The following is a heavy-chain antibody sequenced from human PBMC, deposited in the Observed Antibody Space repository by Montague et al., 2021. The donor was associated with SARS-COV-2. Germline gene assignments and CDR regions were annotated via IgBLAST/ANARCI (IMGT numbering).Heavy chain of an antibody. V-gene: IGHV4-59*01. J-gene: IGHJ6*02. CDR3: ARARGGTMFGVIGAYYGMDI. CDR1: GGSISNYY. CDR2: MYYSGST. Sequence: SETLSLTCTVSGGSISNYYWSWIRQSPGKGLEWIAYMYYSGSTKYNHSLKSRATISADTSKNQFSLTLSSMTAADTAVYYCARARGGTMFGVIGAYYGMDIWGQGTTVTVS. D-gene: IGHD3-10*02.